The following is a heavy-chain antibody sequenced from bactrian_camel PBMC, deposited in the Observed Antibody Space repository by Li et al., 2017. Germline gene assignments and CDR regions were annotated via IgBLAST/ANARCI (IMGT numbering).Heavy chain of an antibody. J-gene: IGHJ4*01. V-gene: IGHV3S53*01. Sequence: VQLVESGGGAVQPGGSLKLACVYSRSSYCMGWFRQAPGKEREVVATIDSTDRIMYADSVKGRFTISEDDVEHIAYLQMSSLKPEDTGMYYCALDGTYGGDWDEHRVLRRTEYNNWGQGTQVT. D-gene: IGHD6*01. CDR2: IDSTDRI. CDR1: RSSYC. CDR3: ALDGTYGGDWDEHRVLRRTEYNN.